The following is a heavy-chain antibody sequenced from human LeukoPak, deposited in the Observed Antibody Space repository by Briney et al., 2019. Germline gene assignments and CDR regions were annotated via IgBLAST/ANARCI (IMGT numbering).Heavy chain of an antibody. CDR2: ISAYNGNT. D-gene: IGHD3-22*01. V-gene: IGHV1-18*01. J-gene: IGHJ3*02. CDR1: GYSFSTYG. CDR3: ARDTPITMIVVVKGEDAFDI. Sequence: ASVKVSCKTSGYSFSTYGISWVRQAPGQGLEWMGWISAYNGNTNYAQKFQGRVTMTTDTSTSTAYMELRSLRSDDTAVYYCARDTPITMIVVVKGEDAFDIWGQGTMVTVSS.